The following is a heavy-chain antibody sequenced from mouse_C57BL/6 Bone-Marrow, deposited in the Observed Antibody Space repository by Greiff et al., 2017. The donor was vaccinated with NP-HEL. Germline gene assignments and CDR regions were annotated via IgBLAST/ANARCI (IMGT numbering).Heavy chain of an antibody. V-gene: IGHV1-55*01. CDR1: GYTFTSYW. CDR3: ARGYYGSSYLHYYAIDY. D-gene: IGHD1-1*01. J-gene: IGHJ4*01. Sequence: QVQLQQPVAELVKPGASVKMSCKASGYTFTSYWITWVKQRPGQGLEWIGDIYPGSGSTNYNEKFKSKATLTVDTSSSTAYMQLSSLTSEDSAVYYCARGYYGSSYLHYYAIDYWGQGTSVTVSS. CDR2: IYPGSGST.